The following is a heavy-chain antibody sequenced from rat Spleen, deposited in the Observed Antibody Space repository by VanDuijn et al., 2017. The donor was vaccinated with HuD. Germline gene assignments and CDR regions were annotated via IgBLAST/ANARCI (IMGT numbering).Heavy chain of an antibody. CDR3: ARHSYGGYGWFAY. CDR1: GFTFSDFY. J-gene: IGHJ3*01. CDR2: ISSDGGST. D-gene: IGHD1-11*01. V-gene: IGHV5-7*01. Sequence: EVQLVESDGGLVQPGRSLKLSCAASGFTFSDFYMTWVRQAPTKGLEWVATISSDGGSTYYRDSVKGRFTISRDNAKSTLYLQMDSLRSEDTATYYCARHSYGGYGWFAYWGQGTLVTVSS.